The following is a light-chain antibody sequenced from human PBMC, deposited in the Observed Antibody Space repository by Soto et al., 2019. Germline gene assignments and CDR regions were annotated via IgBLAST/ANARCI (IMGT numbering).Light chain of an antibody. J-gene: IGKJ4*01. CDR2: EAS. CDR1: QAIGNY. CDR3: QQYDDLPFT. V-gene: IGKV1-33*01. Sequence: DIRMTQSPSSLSASVGDRVTITCQASQAIGNYLTWYQQKPGKAPKLLNYEASNLETGVPSRFSGSGSGTDFTFIINSLQPEDIATYYCQQYDDLPFTFGGGTKVEIK.